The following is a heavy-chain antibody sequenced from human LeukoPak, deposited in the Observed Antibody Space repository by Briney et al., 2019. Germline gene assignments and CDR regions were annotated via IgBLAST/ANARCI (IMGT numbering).Heavy chain of an antibody. CDR2: IYHRGTS. CDR3: ARPDFDEMASHPYDL. Sequence: SETLSLTCTVSGGSISSYYWSWIRQPPGKGLEWIGNIYHRGTSHYNPSLKSRVTISLDKSKNQFSLKLISVTAADTAVYYCARPDFDEMASHPYDLWGRGTLVTVSS. J-gene: IGHJ2*01. V-gene: IGHV4-59*08. D-gene: IGHD5-24*01. CDR1: GGSISSYY.